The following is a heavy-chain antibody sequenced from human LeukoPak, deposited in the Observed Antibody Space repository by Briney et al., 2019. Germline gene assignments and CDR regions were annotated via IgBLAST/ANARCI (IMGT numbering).Heavy chain of an antibody. D-gene: IGHD4-11*01. CDR2: ISGSGGST. J-gene: IGHJ4*02. CDR3: ARWKYSNYMHYFDY. V-gene: IGHV3-23*01. CDR1: GFTFSSYA. Sequence: GGSLRLSCAASGFTFSSYAMSWVRQAPGKGLEWVSAISGSGGSTYYADSVKGRFTISRDNSKNTLYLQMNSLRAEDTAVYYCARWKYSNYMHYFDYWGQGTLVTVSS.